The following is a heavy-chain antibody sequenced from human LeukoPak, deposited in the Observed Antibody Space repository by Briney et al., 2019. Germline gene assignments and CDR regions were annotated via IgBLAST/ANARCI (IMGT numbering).Heavy chain of an antibody. J-gene: IGHJ4*02. D-gene: IGHD2-8*01. V-gene: IGHV7-4-1*02. CDR3: ARGSGLNYFDY. CDR1: GYTFTSYT. Sequence: ASVKVSCKASGYTFTSYTLNWVRQAPGQGLGWMGWINTNTGNPTYAQGFTGRFVFSLDTSVSTAYLQISSLKAEDTDVYYCARGSGLNYFDYWGQGTLVSVSS. CDR2: INTNTGNP.